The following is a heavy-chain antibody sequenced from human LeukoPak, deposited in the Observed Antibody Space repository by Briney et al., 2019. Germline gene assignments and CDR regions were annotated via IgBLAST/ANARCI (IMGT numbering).Heavy chain of an antibody. CDR2: IWYDGSNK. D-gene: IGHD1-26*01. V-gene: IGHV3-33*01. CDR1: GFTFSSYG. CDR3: ARDMYSGSYYGDY. J-gene: IGHJ4*02. Sequence: PGGSLRLSCAASGFTFSSYGMHWVRQAPGKGLEWVAVIWYDGSNKYYADSVKGRFTISRDNSENTLYLQMNSLRAEDTAVYYCARDMYSGSYYGDYWGQGTLVTVSS.